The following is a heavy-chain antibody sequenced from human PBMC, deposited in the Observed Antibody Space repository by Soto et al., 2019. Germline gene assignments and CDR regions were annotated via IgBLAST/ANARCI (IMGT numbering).Heavy chain of an antibody. J-gene: IGHJ6*02. D-gene: IGHD1-26*01. CDR2: FYPGDSET. Sequence: GESLKISCMGSGYSFGTYWIAWVRQMPGKGLECMGIFYPGDSETTYSPSFQGQVTFSADKSISTAYLQWSSLKASDTAMYYCARAGKGGSHFYGMDVWGQGTTVTVSS. CDR3: ARAGKGGSHFYGMDV. V-gene: IGHV5-51*01. CDR1: GYSFGTYW.